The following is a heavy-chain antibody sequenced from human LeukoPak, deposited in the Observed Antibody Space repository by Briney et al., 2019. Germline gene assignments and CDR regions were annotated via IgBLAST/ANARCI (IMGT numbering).Heavy chain of an antibody. J-gene: IGHJ4*02. Sequence: ASVKVSCKASGYTFTAHYLHWVRQAPGQGLEWMGIINPSGGSTSYAQKFQGRVTMTRDTSTSTVYMELSSLRSEDTAVYYCARSPRGEWELHDWGQGTLVTVSS. D-gene: IGHD1-26*01. V-gene: IGHV1-46*01. CDR3: ARSPRGEWELHD. CDR2: INPSGGST. CDR1: GYTFTAHY.